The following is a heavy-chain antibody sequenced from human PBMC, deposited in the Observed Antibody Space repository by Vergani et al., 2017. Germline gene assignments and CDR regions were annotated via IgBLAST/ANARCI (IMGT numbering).Heavy chain of an antibody. V-gene: IGHV5-51*01. CDR2: IYPGDSDT. Sequence: EVQLVQSGAEVKKPGESLTISCKGSGYSFTSYWIGWVRQMPGKGLEWMGIIYPGDSDTRYSPSFQGQVTISADKSISTAYLQWSSLKASDTAMYYCARRSRGYDFWSGYYMGGYFDLWGRGTLVTVSS. D-gene: IGHD3-3*01. CDR3: ARRSRGYDFWSGYYMGGYFDL. CDR1: GYSFTSYW. J-gene: IGHJ2*01.